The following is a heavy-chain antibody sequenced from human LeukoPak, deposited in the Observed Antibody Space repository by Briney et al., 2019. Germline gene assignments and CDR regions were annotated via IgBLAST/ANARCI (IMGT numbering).Heavy chain of an antibody. CDR2: MNPNSGNT. D-gene: IGHD3-22*01. Sequence: ASVKVSCKASGYTFTGYNIHWVRQATGQGLEWMGWMNPNSGNTGYAQKFQGRVTITRNTSISTAYMELSSLRSEDTALYYCARELRYDNSDSGAFWGQGTVVTVSS. J-gene: IGHJ3*01. CDR1: GYTFTGYN. CDR3: ARELRYDNSDSGAF. V-gene: IGHV1-8*03.